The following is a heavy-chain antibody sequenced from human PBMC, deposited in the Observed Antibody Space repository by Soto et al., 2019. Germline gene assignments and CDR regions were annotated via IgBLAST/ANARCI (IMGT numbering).Heavy chain of an antibody. Sequence: GGSLRLSCVASEFSFSRYAMTWVRQAAGKGLQWVAGLGPDGRNTFYGESVRGRFTISRDNSRNTLYLQMSSLRAEDTAVYFCVKQMTTWTDSFFDFWGQGIQVTVSS. CDR1: EFSFSRYA. CDR2: LGPDGRNT. V-gene: IGHV3-23*01. CDR3: VKQMTTWTDSFFDF. D-gene: IGHD4-17*01. J-gene: IGHJ4*02.